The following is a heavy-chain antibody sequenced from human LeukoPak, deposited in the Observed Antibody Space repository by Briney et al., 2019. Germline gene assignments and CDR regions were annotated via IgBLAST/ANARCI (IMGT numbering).Heavy chain of an antibody. CDR1: GVRFRGYA. V-gene: IGHV3-33*03. CDR3: ASPFTLADNYHYVMDV. J-gene: IGHJ6*02. CDR2: IYFDGRTR. D-gene: IGHD2-15*01. Sequence: GRSLIRSCAASGVRFRGYAMNWVRQAPCKGLGWVAIIYFDGRTRYYADSVKGRFTISRDNSRDTLYLQMNSLTGEDTAVYYCASPFTLADNYHYVMDVWGQGTTVTV.